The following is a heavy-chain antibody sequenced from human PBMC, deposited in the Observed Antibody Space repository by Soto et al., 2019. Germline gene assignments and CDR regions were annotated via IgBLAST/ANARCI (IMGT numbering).Heavy chain of an antibody. CDR1: GGSISSSSYY. CDR2: IYYSGST. V-gene: IGHV4-39*01. D-gene: IGHD3-3*01. J-gene: IGHJ6*02. CDR3: ARPGDYDFRRGYYNYSYYGMDD. Sequence: PSETLSLTCTVSGGSISSSSYYWGWIRQPPGKGLEWIGSIYYSGSTYYNPSLKSRVTISVDTSKNQFSLKLSSVTAADTAVYYWARPGDYDFRRGYYNYSYYGMDDWGRGTTFTASS.